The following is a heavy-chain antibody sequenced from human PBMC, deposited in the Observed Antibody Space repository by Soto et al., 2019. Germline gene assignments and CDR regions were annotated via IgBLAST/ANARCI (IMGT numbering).Heavy chain of an antibody. V-gene: IGHV3-72*01. Sequence: PGGSLRLSCAASGFTFSDHYIDWVRQAPGKGLEGVGRTRDKANSYTREYAASVKGRFTISRDDSKNSLYLQMNSLKTEDTAVYYCARVVVIPAYYGMDVWGQGTTVTVSS. J-gene: IGHJ6*02. CDR3: ARVVVIPAYYGMDV. D-gene: IGHD2-21*01. CDR1: GFTFSDHY. CDR2: TRDKANSYTR.